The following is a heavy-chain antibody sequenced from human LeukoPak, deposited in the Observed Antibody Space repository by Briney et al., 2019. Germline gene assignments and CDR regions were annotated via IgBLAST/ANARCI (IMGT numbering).Heavy chain of an antibody. CDR3: ARCVYCTSTSCYFGGGNYYYYMDV. CDR2: IWNDGTNT. Sequence: PGGSLRLSCAASGFTFTTYGMHWVRQAPGKGLEWVAVIWNDGTNTYYADSVKGRFTISRDNSKNMLYLQMNSLRAEDTAVYYCARCVYCTSTSCYFGGGNYYYYMDVWGKGTTVTVSS. CDR1: GFTFTTYG. D-gene: IGHD2-2*01. J-gene: IGHJ6*03. V-gene: IGHV3-33*01.